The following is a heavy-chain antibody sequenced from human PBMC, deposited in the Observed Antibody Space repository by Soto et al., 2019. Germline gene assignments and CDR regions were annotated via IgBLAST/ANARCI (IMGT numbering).Heavy chain of an antibody. D-gene: IGHD6-25*01. CDR1: GGTFNNFA. CDR3: ATATISTVSATLYHYGMAV. V-gene: IGHV1-69*01. J-gene: IGHJ6*02. Sequence: QVQLVQSGAEVKKPGSSVKVSCQASGGTFNNFAFTWVRQAPGQGLEWLGGIMPVFHTTNIAQTFQDRITVTADDLTTTVYMEMTSLRYDDTAVYYCATATISTVSATLYHYGMAVWGQGTTVPVSS. CDR2: IMPVFHTT.